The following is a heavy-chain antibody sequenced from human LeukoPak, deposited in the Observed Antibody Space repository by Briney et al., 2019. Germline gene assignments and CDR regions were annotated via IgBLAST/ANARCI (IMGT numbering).Heavy chain of an antibody. CDR2: INHSGST. CDR3: ARHGKYYYDSSGYYHYFDY. J-gene: IGHJ4*02. V-gene: IGHV4-34*01. CDR1: GGSFSGYY. Sequence: SETLSLTCAVYGGSFSGYYWSWIRQPPGKGLEWVGEINHSGSTNYNPSLKSRVTISVDTSKNQFSLKLSSVTAADTAVCYCARHGKYYYDSSGYYHYFDYWGQGTLVTVSS. D-gene: IGHD3-22*01.